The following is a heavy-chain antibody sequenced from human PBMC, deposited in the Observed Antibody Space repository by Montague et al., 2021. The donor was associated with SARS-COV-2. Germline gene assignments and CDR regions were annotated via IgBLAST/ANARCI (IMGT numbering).Heavy chain of an antibody. Sequence: SETLSLTCTVSGGSISSYYWSWIRQPPGKGLEWIGYIYYSGSTNYNPSLKSRVTISVDTSKNQFSLKLSPVTAADTAVYYCARGREYSSSAGFDYWGQGTLVTVSS. CDR1: GGSISSYY. J-gene: IGHJ4*02. D-gene: IGHD6-6*01. V-gene: IGHV4-59*01. CDR3: ARGREYSSSAGFDY. CDR2: IYYSGST.